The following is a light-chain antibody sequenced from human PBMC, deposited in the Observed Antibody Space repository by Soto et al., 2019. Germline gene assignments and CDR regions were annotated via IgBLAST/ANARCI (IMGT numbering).Light chain of an antibody. V-gene: IGKV1-39*01. CDR3: QQSYSTTWT. CDR2: AAS. Sequence: DIQVTQSPSSLSASVGDSVTLSCQTSQRVDSYIHWYQHQSGKPPKLLIYAASTLQDGVPSRFSGGGSGTAFSLIITGLQPGDSATYSCQQSYSTTWTFGQGTKVEIK. J-gene: IGKJ1*01. CDR1: QRVDSY.